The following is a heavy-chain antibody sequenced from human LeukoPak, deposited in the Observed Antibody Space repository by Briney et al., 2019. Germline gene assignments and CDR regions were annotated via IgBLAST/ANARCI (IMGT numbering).Heavy chain of an antibody. CDR3: ARRYCSSTSCWKNRGYYFDY. J-gene: IGHJ4*02. CDR2: INHSGST. D-gene: IGHD2-2*01. CDR1: GGSFSGYY. Sequence: SETLSLTCAVYGGSFSGYYWSWIRQPPGKGLEWIGEINHSGSTNYNPSLKSRVTISVDTSKNQFYLKLSSVTAADTAVYYCARRYCSSTSCWKNRGYYFDYWGQGTLVTVSS. V-gene: IGHV4-34*01.